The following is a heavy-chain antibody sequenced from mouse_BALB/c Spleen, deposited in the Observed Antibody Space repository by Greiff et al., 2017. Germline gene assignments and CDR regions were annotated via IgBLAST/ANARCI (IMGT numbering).Heavy chain of an antibody. D-gene: IGHD2-1*01. V-gene: IGHV14-1*02. Sequence: EVKLVESGAELVRPGALVKLSCKASGFIIKDYYMHWVKQRPEQGLEWIGWIDPENGNTIYDPKFQGKASITADTSSNTAYLQLSSLTSEDTAVYYCARGVIYYGNYGAMDYWGQGTSVTVSS. CDR1: GFIIKDYY. CDR2: IDPENGNT. J-gene: IGHJ4*01. CDR3: ARGVIYYGNYGAMDY.